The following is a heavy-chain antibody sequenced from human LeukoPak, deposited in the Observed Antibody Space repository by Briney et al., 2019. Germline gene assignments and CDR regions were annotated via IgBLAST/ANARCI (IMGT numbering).Heavy chain of an antibody. CDR3: ARRRGLDAFDI. D-gene: IGHD3-10*01. CDR1: GGSMISGTYY. J-gene: IGHJ3*02. CDR2: IYTSGST. V-gene: IGHV4-39*07. Sequence: PSETLSLTCGVSGGSMISGTYYWGWIRQSPGKGLEWIGCIYTSGSTNYNPSLKSRVTMSVDTSKNQFSLKLSSVTAADTAVYYCARRRGLDAFDIWGQGTMVTVSS.